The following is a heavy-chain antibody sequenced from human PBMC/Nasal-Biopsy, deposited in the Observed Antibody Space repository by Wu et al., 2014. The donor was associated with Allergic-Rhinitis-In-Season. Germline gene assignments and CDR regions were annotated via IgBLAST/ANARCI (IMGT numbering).Heavy chain of an antibody. D-gene: IGHD3-16*01. CDR2: ISFDGTSK. V-gene: IGHV3-30*18. CDR3: AKDNMPDSPGYAYERHTPDH. CDR1: GFTFSHFA. J-gene: IGHJ4*02. Sequence: LRLSCAASGFTFSHFAMHWVRQAPGKGLEWVAMISFDGTSKYYGDSVKGRFTISRDNSKNTLFLQMNSLRAEDTALYSCAKDNMPDSPGYAYERHTPDHWGQGTQVTVPS.